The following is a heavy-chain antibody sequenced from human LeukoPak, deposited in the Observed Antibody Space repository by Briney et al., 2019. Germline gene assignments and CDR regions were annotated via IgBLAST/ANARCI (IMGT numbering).Heavy chain of an antibody. J-gene: IGHJ6*02. CDR3: ARGQVAVAANYYYYGMDV. V-gene: IGHV3-7*01. CDR1: GFTFSSYW. Sequence: GGSLRLSGAASGFTFSSYWMSWVRQAPGKGLEWVANIKQDGSEKYYVDSVKGRVTISRDNAKNSLYLQMNSLRAEDTAVYYCARGQVAVAANYYYYGMDVWGQGTTVTVSS. CDR2: IKQDGSEK. D-gene: IGHD6-19*01.